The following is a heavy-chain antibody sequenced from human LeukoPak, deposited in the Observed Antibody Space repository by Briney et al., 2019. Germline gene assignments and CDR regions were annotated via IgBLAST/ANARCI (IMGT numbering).Heavy chain of an antibody. D-gene: IGHD2-15*01. CDR3: ASGPRWVGAAWAHSFNI. J-gene: IGHJ3*02. CDR1: GFTFSSYW. CDR2: IKQDGSDK. V-gene: IGHV3-7*01. Sequence: GGSLRLSCLDSGFTFSSYWMSWVRQAPGKGLEWVANIKQDGSDKYYVDSVKGRFTISRDNAKNSLYLQMNSLRAEDTAVYFCASGPRWVGAAWAHSFNIWGPGTMVTVSS.